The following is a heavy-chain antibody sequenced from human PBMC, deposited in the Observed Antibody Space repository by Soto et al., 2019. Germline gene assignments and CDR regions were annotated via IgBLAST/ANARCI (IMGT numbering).Heavy chain of an antibody. CDR3: ARDNIPGLFDY. V-gene: IGHV4-34*01. Sequence: SETLSLTCAVYGGSFSGYYWTWIRQPPGTGLEWIGEINHSGSTNYNPSLKSRVTISVDTSKNQFSLKLTSVTAADTAVYYCARDNIPGLFDYCGQGTLVPGSS. CDR2: INHSGST. CDR1: GGSFSGYY. D-gene: IGHD1-1*01. J-gene: IGHJ4*02.